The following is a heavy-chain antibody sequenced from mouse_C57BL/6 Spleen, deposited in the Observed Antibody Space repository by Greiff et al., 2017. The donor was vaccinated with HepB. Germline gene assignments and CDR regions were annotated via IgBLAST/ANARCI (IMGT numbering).Heavy chain of an antibody. Sequence: VQLQQSGAELVRPGASVTLSCKASGYTFTDYEMHWVKQTPVHGLEWIGAIDPETGGTAYNQKFKGKAILTADKSSSTAYMELRSLTSEDSAVYYCTRRLTTVVWDLNYFDYWGQGTTLTVSS. D-gene: IGHD1-1*01. CDR2: IDPETGGT. CDR1: GYTFTDYE. V-gene: IGHV1-15*01. CDR3: TRRLTTVVWDLNYFDY. J-gene: IGHJ2*01.